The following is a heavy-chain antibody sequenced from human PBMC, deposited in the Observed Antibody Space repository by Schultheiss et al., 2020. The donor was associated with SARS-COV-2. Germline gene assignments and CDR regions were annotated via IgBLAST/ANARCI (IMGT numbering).Heavy chain of an antibody. D-gene: IGHD2-2*01. J-gene: IGHJ6*03. CDR1: GFNFRDVP. Sequence: GSLRLSCAASGFNFRDVPMHWVRQAPGKGLEWVTIISYDGTTKYYTDLVKGRFTISRDNSKNTLYLQINSLRAEDTAVYYCAKHYCSSTSCYAEGNYYYYMEVWGKGTTVTVSS. V-gene: IGHV3-30*07. CDR3: AKHYCSSTSCYAEGNYYYYMEV. CDR2: ISYDGTTK.